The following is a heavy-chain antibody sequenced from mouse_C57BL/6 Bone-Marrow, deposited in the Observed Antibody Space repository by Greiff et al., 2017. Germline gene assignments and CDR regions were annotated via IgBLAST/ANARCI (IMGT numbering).Heavy chain of an antibody. CDR2: INPSSGST. CDR3: ASYYGYVFYARDY. J-gene: IGHJ4*01. Sequence: QVQLQQSGAELAKPGASVKLSCKAYGYTFTSYWMHWVKKRPGQGLEWIGYINPSSGSTKYNQKFKDKATLTADKSSSTAYMQLSSLTYEDSAVYYCASYYGYVFYARDYWGQGTSVTVSS. CDR1: GYTFTSYW. D-gene: IGHD2-2*01. V-gene: IGHV1-7*01.